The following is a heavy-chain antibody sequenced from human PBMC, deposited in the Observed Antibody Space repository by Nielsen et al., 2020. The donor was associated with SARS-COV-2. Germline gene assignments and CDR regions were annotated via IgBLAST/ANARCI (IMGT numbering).Heavy chain of an antibody. J-gene: IGHJ5*02. V-gene: IGHV4-34*01. D-gene: IGHD2-2*01. Sequence: GSLRLSCAVYGGSFSGYYWSWIRQPPGKGLEWIGEINHSGSTNYNPSLKSRVTISVDTSKNQFSLKLSSVTAADTAVYYCARGPRYCSSTSCPARFDPWGQGTLVTVSS. CDR1: GGSFSGYY. CDR2: INHSGST. CDR3: ARGPRYCSSTSCPARFDP.